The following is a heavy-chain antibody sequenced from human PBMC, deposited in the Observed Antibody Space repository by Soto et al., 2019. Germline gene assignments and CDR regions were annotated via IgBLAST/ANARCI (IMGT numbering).Heavy chain of an antibody. J-gene: IGHJ4*02. CDR3: AKTLPLGGVIAPFDS. CDR2: ISNDGTNK. D-gene: IGHD3-16*02. V-gene: IGHV3-30*18. CDR1: GFTFNFYG. Sequence: VQLVESGGGVVQPGRSLRLSCAASGFTFNFYGIHWVRQAPGKGLEWVAVISNDGTNKYYADSVKGRFTISRDNAKNTLYLQMNSLRAEDTAVYYCAKTLPLGGVIAPFDSWGQGTLVTVSS.